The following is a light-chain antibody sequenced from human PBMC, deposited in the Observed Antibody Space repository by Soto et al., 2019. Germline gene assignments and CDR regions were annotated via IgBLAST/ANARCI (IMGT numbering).Light chain of an antibody. J-gene: IGKJ4*01. Sequence: EIVLTQSPATLSLSPGERATLSCRASQSVSSYLAWYQPKPGQAPRLLIYDASNTATGIPARFSGRGSGTDFTHNISSLEPEDVAVYYCQQRSNWPPLTFGGGTKVEIK. CDR1: QSVSSY. CDR2: DAS. V-gene: IGKV3-11*01. CDR3: QQRSNWPPLT.